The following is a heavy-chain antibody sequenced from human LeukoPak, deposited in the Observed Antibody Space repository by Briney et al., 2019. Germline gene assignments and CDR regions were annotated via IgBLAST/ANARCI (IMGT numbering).Heavy chain of an antibody. CDR1: GFTFSSYS. V-gene: IGHV3-21*01. J-gene: IGHJ4*02. CDR3: ARGRDYGDPFDY. D-gene: IGHD4-17*01. Sequence: PGGSLRLSCAASGFTFSSYSMNWVRQAPGKGLEWVSSISSSSSYIYYADSVKGRFTISRDNAKNSLYLQMNSLRAEDTAVYYCARGRDYGDPFDYWGQGTLVTVSS. CDR2: ISSSSSYI.